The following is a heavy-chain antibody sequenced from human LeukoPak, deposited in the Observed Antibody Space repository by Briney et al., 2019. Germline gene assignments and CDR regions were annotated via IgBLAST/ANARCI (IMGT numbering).Heavy chain of an antibody. V-gene: IGHV3-48*03. Sequence: GGSLRLSCAASGVTFSRYEMNWVRQAPGQGLEWVSYISSSGDTIYYADSVKGRFTISRDNAKNSLFLQTNSLRAEDTAVYYCARDYRSGRYVHDYWGQGTLVTVSS. CDR2: ISSSGDTI. D-gene: IGHD6-19*01. CDR1: GVTFSRYE. CDR3: ARDYRSGRYVHDY. J-gene: IGHJ4*02.